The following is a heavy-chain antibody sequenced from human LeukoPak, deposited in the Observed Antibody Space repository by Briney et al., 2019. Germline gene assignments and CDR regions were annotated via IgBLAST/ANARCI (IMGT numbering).Heavy chain of an antibody. CDR1: GFTFSSYR. J-gene: IGHJ4*02. CDR2: ISVTSDK. V-gene: IGHV3-48*02. D-gene: IGHD1-26*01. CDR3: ARDPGRSSNY. Sequence: GGSLRLSCAASGFTFSSYRMNWVRQAPGKGLEWLSDISVTSDKSYADSVKGRFTISRDNAMNSLYLQMNSLRDEDTAVYYCARDPGRSSNYWGQGTLVTVSS.